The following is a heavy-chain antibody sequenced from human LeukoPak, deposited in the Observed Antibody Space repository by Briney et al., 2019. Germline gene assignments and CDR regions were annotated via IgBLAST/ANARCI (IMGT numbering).Heavy chain of an antibody. J-gene: IGHJ5*02. CDR1: GGTFSRYA. CDR3: ARDGYDILTGYHYGQNWFDP. V-gene: IGHV1-69*13. CDR2: IIPIFGTA. D-gene: IGHD3-9*01. Sequence: SVKVSCKASGGTFSRYAISWVRQAPGQGLEGMGGIIPIFGTANYAQKFQGRVTITADESTSTAYMELSSLRSEDTAVYYCARDGYDILTGYHYGQNWFDPWGQGTLVTVSS.